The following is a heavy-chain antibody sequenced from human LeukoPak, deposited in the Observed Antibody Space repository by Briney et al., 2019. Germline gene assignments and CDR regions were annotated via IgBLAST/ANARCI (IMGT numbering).Heavy chain of an antibody. Sequence: GGSLRLSCAASGFTFSSYEMNWVRQAPGKGLEWVSYISRSGSTIYYADSVKGRFTISRDNAKNSLYLQMNSLRAEDTAVYYCARGYCSGGSCYYYFDYWGQGTLVTVSS. V-gene: IGHV3-48*03. CDR2: ISRSGSTI. J-gene: IGHJ4*02. D-gene: IGHD2-15*01. CDR3: ARGYCSGGSCYYYFDY. CDR1: GFTFSSYE.